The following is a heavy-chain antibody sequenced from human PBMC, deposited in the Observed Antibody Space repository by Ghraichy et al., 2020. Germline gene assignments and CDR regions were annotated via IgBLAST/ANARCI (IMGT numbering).Heavy chain of an antibody. V-gene: IGHV3-23*01. CDR3: VKPSGGWYDY. D-gene: IGHD6-19*01. J-gene: IGHJ4*02. Sequence: GGSLRLSCITSVFTFSTYAMAWVRQAPGKGLEWVSSISGANTDTHYADSVRGRFTVSRDNSKNTFFLQMNSLRVEDTAVYFCVKPSGGWYDYWGQGTLVTVSS. CDR2: ISGANTDT. CDR1: VFTFSTYA.